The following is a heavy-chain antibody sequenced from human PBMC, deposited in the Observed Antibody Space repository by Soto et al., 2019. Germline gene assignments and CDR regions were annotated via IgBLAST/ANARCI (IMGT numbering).Heavy chain of an antibody. CDR3: ARDKGIAALPGYYYYMDV. J-gene: IGHJ6*03. D-gene: IGHD6-6*01. CDR2: INAGNGNT. CDR1: GYTFTSYA. Sequence: GASVKVSCKASGYTFTSYAMHWVRQAPGQRLEWMGWINAGNGNTKYSQKFQGRVTITRDTSASTAYMELSSPRSEDTAVYYCARDKGIAALPGYYYYMDVWGKGTTVTVSS. V-gene: IGHV1-3*01.